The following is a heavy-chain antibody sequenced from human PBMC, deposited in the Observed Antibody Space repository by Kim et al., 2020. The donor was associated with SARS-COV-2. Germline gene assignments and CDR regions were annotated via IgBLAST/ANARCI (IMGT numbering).Heavy chain of an antibody. J-gene: IGHJ6*02. V-gene: IGHV5-51*01. Sequence: GESLKISCKGSGYSFTSYWIGWVRQMPGKGLEWMGIIYPGDSDTRYSPSFQGQVTISADKSISTAYLQWSSLKASDTAMYYCARHILGIGNYYYYGMDVWGQGTTVTVSS. D-gene: IGHD7-27*01. CDR1: GYSFTSYW. CDR2: IYPGDSDT. CDR3: ARHILGIGNYYYYGMDV.